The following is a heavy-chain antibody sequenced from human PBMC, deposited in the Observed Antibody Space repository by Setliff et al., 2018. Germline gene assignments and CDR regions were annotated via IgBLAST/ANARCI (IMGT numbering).Heavy chain of an antibody. D-gene: IGHD5-18*01. CDR3: ARDNWVDSVMVTEKGEF. CDR1: GFNFRNSA. Sequence: GGSLRLSCAASGFNFRNSAMNWVRQAPGKGLEWISYININVDSIYYADSVKGRVTISRDDARSTMYLQMNRLRAEDTAVYYRARDNWVDSVMVTEKGEFWGQGTLVTVSS. J-gene: IGHJ4*02. CDR2: ININVDSI. V-gene: IGHV3-48*01.